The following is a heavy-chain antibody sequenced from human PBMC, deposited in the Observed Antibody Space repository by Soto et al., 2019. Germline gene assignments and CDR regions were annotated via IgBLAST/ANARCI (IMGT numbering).Heavy chain of an antibody. CDR1: GFTFSSFE. CDR3: AREGPADGLDI. CDR2: ISSGGYNK. V-gene: IGHV3-48*03. J-gene: IGHJ3*02. Sequence: EGQLVESGGGWAQPGGSLSLSCAASGFTFSSFEMNWVRQAPGKGLECVAYISSGGYNKFYADSVKGRFTISRDNAKNSLLLQMHSLTAQESAVYCCAREGPADGLDIWGQGTMVTVSS.